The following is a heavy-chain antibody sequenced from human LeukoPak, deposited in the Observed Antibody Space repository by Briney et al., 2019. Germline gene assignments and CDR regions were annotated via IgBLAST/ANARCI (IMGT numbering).Heavy chain of an antibody. D-gene: IGHD1-26*01. CDR3: ARHPRDIEWELLFDY. CDR1: GGSISSYY. V-gene: IGHV4-59*08. Sequence: PSETLSLTCTASGGSISSYYWSWIRQPPGKGLEWIGYIYYSGSTNYNPSLKSRVTISVDTSKNQFSLKLSSVTAADTAVYYCARHPRDIEWELLFDYWGQGTLVTVSS. CDR2: IYYSGST. J-gene: IGHJ4*02.